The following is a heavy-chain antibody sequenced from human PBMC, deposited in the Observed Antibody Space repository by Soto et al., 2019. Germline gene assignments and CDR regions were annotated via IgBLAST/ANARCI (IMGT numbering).Heavy chain of an antibody. V-gene: IGHV3-9*01. CDR1: GFTFDNCG. CDR3: VQGRYPTMATPLDH. CDR2: ISWDSSTI. Sequence: EVQLVESGGGLVQPGRSLRLSCAASGFTFDNCGMHWVRHAQGKGLEWVAGISWDSSTIGYADSVKGRFIISRDDAKNSLYLQMDSLRGENTALYYCVQGRYPTMATPLDHWGQGTQVIVSS. J-gene: IGHJ4*02. D-gene: IGHD2-15*01.